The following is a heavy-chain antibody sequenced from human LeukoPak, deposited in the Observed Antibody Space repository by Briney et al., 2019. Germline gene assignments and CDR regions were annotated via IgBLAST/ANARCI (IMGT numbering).Heavy chain of an antibody. CDR2: ISWNSGSI. CDR3: ARSTFGYYYFDY. V-gene: IGHV3-9*01. J-gene: IGHJ4*02. Sequence: PGGSLRLSCAASGFTFDDYAMHWVRQAPGKGLEWVSGISWNSGSIGYADSVKGRFTISRDNSKNTLYLQMNSLRAEDTAVYYCARSTFGYYYFDYWGQGTLVTVSS. CDR1: GFTFDDYA. D-gene: IGHD5-18*01.